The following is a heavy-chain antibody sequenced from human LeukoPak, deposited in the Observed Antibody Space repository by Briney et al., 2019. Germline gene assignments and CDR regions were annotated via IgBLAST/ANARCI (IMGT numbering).Heavy chain of an antibody. J-gene: IGHJ5*02. V-gene: IGHV3-30-3*01. CDR3: ARERRSTIDP. CDR1: EFTFSSYA. CDR2: ISYDGSNK. D-gene: IGHD2-2*01. Sequence: PGGSLTLSCAASEFTFSSYAMHWVRQAPGKGLEWVAVISYDGSNKYYADSVKGRFTISRDNSKDTLYLQMNSLRAEDTAVYYCARERRSTIDPWGQGTLVTVSS.